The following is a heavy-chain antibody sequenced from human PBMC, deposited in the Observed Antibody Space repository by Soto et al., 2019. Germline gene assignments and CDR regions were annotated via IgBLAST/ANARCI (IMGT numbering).Heavy chain of an antibody. J-gene: IGHJ4*02. CDR1: GFTFRSYA. V-gene: IGHV3-30*04. CDR2: ISRDGSNK. Sequence: PGGSLGLSCAACGFTFRSYAIHWVRQAPGKGLEWVAVISRDGSNKDYVDSVKGRFTISRDNSKDTVYLQMNSLRDEDSAMFYCARSRSGAVADSFDFWGQGTLVTVSS. D-gene: IGHD3-10*01. CDR3: ARSRSGAVADSFDF.